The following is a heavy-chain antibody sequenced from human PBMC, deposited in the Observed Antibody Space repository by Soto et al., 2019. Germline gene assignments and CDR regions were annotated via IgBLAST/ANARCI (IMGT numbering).Heavy chain of an antibody. CDR2: ISSSSSYI. V-gene: IGHV3-21*01. CDR3: ASVGVVVAATTSCYYYGMDV. D-gene: IGHD2-15*01. CDR1: GFTFSSYS. J-gene: IGHJ6*02. Sequence: GGSLRLSCAASGFTFSSYSMNWVRQAPGKGLEWVSSISSSSSYIYYADSEKGRFTISRDNAKNSLYLQMNSLRAEDTAVYYCASVGVVVAATTSCYYYGMDVWGQGTTVTVSS.